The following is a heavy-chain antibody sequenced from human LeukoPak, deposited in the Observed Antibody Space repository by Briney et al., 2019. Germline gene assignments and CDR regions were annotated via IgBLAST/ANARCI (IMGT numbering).Heavy chain of an antibody. CDR2: ISSGGSTI. D-gene: IGHD4/OR15-4a*01. CDR3: ARRAGAYSHPYDY. V-gene: IGHV3-11*01. J-gene: IGHJ4*02. Sequence: AGGSLRLSCAASGFTFSDYYMSYIRQAPGKGLEWVSYISSGGSTIYYADSVKGRFTISRGNSKNTLYLQMNSLRAEDTAVYYCARRAGAYSHPYDYWGQGTLVTVSS. CDR1: GFTFSDYY.